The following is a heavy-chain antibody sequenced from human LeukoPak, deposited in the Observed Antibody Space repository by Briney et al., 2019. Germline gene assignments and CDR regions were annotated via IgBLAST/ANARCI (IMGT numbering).Heavy chain of an antibody. V-gene: IGHV1-8*01. J-gene: IGHJ3*02. Sequence: ASVKVSCKASGYTFTSYDINWVRQATGQGLEWMGWMNPNSGNTGYAQKFQGRVTMTRDTSISTAYMELSRLRSDDTAVYYCARDKMREAFDIWGQGTMVTVSS. CDR2: MNPNSGNT. CDR3: ARDKMREAFDI. D-gene: IGHD5-24*01. CDR1: GYTFTSYD.